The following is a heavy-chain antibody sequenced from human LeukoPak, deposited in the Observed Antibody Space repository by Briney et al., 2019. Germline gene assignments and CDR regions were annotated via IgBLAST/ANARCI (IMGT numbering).Heavy chain of an antibody. V-gene: IGHV3-30*03. CDR2: ISYDGSNK. CDR1: GFTFSSYG. CDR3: ARDSGLIGYFGY. D-gene: IGHD2-8*01. J-gene: IGHJ4*02. Sequence: PGGSLRLSCAASGFTFSSYGMHWVRQAPGNGLEWVAVISYDGSNKYYADSVKGRFTISRDNSKNTLYLQMNSLRAEDTAVYYCARDSGLIGYFGYWGQGTLVTVSS.